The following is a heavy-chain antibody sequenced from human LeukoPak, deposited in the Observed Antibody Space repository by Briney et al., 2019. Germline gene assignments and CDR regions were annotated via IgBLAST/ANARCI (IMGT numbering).Heavy chain of an antibody. CDR2: IKQDGTEK. CDR3: TRRYFDL. J-gene: IGHJ4*02. CDR1: W. Sequence: WXSWVRQXXXXGLEWVANIKQDGTEKYYVASVKGRFTISRDNAKNSLYLQMNSLRAEDTAVYYCTRRYFDLWGQGTLVTVSS. V-gene: IGHV3-7*01.